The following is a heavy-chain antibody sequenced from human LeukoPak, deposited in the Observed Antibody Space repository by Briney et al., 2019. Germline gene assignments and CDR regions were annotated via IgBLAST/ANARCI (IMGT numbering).Heavy chain of an antibody. J-gene: IGHJ4*02. CDR1: GFTFSTYA. CDR2: LNYNGGNT. D-gene: IGHD3-22*01. V-gene: IGHV3-23*01. Sequence: GGSLRLSCAASGFTFSTYAMTWLRQAPGKGLEWVSALNYNGGNTYYADSVKGRFTISRDNSKNTLYLQMNSLRAEDTAVYYCAKSADYYDSSGYPYYFDYWGQGTLVTVSS. CDR3: AKSADYYDSSGYPYYFDY.